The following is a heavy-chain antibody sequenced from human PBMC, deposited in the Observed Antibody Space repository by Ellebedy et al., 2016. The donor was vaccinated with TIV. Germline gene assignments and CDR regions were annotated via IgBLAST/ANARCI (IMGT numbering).Heavy chain of an antibody. CDR3: ARDQGWVGWHQFWFDP. CDR1: GYTFTSYS. J-gene: IGHJ5*02. D-gene: IGHD6-19*01. CDR2: INAGNGDT. V-gene: IGHV1-3*01. Sequence: AASVKVSCKASGYTFTSYSIHWVRRAPGQRLEWMGWINAGNGDTTCSEKFQGRVTITRDTSASTVYMELSSLTSEDTAVYFCARDQGWVGWHQFWFDPWGQGTLVTVSS.